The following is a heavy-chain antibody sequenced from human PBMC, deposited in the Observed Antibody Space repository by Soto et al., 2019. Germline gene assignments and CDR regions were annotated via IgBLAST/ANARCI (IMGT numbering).Heavy chain of an antibody. Sequence: QVQLVQSGAEVKKPGSSVKVSCKASGGTFSSYAISWLRQAPGQGLEWMGGIIPIFGTANYAQKFQGRGTITADESTSTAYMELSSLRSEDTAVYYCAGRLYSSCWYETFDYWGQGTLVTVSS. CDR2: IIPIFGTA. CDR3: AGRLYSSCWYETFDY. V-gene: IGHV1-69*12. J-gene: IGHJ4*02. D-gene: IGHD6-13*01. CDR1: GGTFSSYA.